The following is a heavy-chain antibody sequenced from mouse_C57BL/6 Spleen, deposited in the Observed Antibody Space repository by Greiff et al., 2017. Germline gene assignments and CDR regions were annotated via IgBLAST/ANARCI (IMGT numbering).Heavy chain of an antibody. D-gene: IGHD3-3*01. Sequence: QVQLQQSGAELMKPGASVKLSCKATGYTFTGYWIEWVKQRPGHGLEWIGEILPGSGSTNYNEKFKGKATFTADTSSNTADMQLSSLATEDSAIDYCAKKGGTFNGYFDVGGTGTTVTVSS. V-gene: IGHV1-9*01. CDR1: GYTFTGYW. CDR3: AKKGGTFNGYFDV. J-gene: IGHJ1*03. CDR2: ILPGSGST.